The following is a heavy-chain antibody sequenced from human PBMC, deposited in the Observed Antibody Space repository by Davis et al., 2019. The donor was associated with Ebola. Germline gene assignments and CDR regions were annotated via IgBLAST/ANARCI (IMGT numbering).Heavy chain of an antibody. V-gene: IGHV4-4*02. D-gene: IGHD1-7*01. CDR2: IYHSGST. Sequence: PSETLSLTCAVSGGSISSSNWWSWVRQPPGKGLEWIGEIYHSGSTNYNPSLKSRVTISVDTSKNQFSLKLSSVTAADTAVYYCARDTQPIQTGTTSRSGGMDVWGQGTTVTVSS. CDR3: ARDTQPIQTGTTSRSGGMDV. J-gene: IGHJ6*02. CDR1: GGSISSSNW.